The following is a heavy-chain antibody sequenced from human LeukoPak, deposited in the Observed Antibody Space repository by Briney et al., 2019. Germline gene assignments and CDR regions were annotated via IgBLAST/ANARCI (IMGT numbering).Heavy chain of an antibody. CDR1: GGSISSSSYY. Sequence: SETLSLTCTVSGGSISSSSYYWGWIRQPPGKGLEWIGSIYYSGSTYYNPSLKSRVTISVDTSKNQFSLKLSSVTAADTAVYYCARVSPQNWFDPWGQGTLVTVSS. CDR2: IYYSGST. CDR3: ARVSPQNWFDP. V-gene: IGHV4-39*07. D-gene: IGHD5/OR15-5a*01. J-gene: IGHJ5*02.